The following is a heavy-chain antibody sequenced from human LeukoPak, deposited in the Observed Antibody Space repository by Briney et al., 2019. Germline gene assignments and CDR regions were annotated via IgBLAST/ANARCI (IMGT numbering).Heavy chain of an antibody. Sequence: GASVKVSCKASGYTFTNYYMHWVRQAPGQGLEWMGIINPFGGSTNYAQKFQGRVTMTRETSTSTVYMELSSLRSEDTAVYYCARGNLYYNSGGYSYSNWIDTWGQGTLGTGSS. CDR1: GYTFTNYY. V-gene: IGHV1-46*01. CDR3: ARGNLYYNSGGYSYSNWIDT. J-gene: IGHJ5*02. D-gene: IGHD3-22*01. CDR2: INPFGGST.